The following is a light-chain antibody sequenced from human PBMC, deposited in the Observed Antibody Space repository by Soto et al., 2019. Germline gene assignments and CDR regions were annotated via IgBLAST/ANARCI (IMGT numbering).Light chain of an antibody. CDR1: QGISNY. Sequence: DIQMTQSPSSLSASVGDRVTITCRASQGISNYFAWYQQKPGKVPKLRIYAASTFQSGVPYRFSGSGSGTDFTLTISSLQPEDVATDYCQNYNSAPPNTFGRATKVDI. J-gene: IGKJ3*01. CDR3: QNYNSAPPNT. CDR2: AAS. V-gene: IGKV1-27*01.